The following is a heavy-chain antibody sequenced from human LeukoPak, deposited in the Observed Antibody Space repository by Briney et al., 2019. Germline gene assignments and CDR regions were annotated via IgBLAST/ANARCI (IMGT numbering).Heavy chain of an antibody. Sequence: PSETLSLTCAVYGGSFSGYYWSWIRQPPGKGLEWIGEINHSGSTNYNPPLKSRVTISVDTSKNQFSLKLSTVTAADTAVYYCARLLRGDIVVVPAAPRTYGMDVWGQGTTVTVSS. CDR1: GGSFSGYY. V-gene: IGHV4-34*01. CDR3: ARLLRGDIVVVPAAPRTYGMDV. D-gene: IGHD2-2*01. CDR2: INHSGST. J-gene: IGHJ6*02.